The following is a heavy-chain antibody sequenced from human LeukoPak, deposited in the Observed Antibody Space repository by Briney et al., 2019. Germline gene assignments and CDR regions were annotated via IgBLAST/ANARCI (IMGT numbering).Heavy chain of an antibody. V-gene: IGHV4-30-4*01. CDR2: IYYSGST. CDR3: ASYYSSSWYGVYYFDY. J-gene: IGHJ4*02. CDR1: GGSISSGDYY. Sequence: SETLSLTCTVSGGSISSGDYYWSWIRQPPGKGLEWIGYIYYSGSTYYNPSLKSRVTISVDTSKNQFSLKLSSVTAADTAVYYCASYYSSSWYGVYYFDYWGQGTLVTVSS. D-gene: IGHD6-13*01.